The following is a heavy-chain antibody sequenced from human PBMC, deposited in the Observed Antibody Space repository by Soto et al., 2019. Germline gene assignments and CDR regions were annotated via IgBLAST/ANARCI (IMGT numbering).Heavy chain of an antibody. J-gene: IGHJ5*02. CDR1: GDTFSSYA. V-gene: IGHV1-69*13. Sequence: SVKVACKASGDTFSSYAISWVRQAPGQGLEWMGGINPICGTANYAQKFQGRVMMSADESTSTAYMELTSLRSEETAVDYCANDRVAIGGRLYNWFDPWCQGTLV. D-gene: IGHD5-12*01. CDR2: INPICGTA. CDR3: ANDRVAIGGRLYNWFDP.